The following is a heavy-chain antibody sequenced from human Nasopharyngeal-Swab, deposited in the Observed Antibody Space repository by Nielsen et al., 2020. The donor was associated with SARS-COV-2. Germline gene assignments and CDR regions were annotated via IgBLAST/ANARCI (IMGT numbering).Heavy chain of an antibody. D-gene: IGHD6-19*01. J-gene: IGHJ4*02. V-gene: IGHV2-26*01. Sequence: SGPTLVKPTETLTLTCTVFGFSLSNARMGVSWIRQPPGKALEWLAHIFSNDEKSYSTSLKSRLTISKDTSKSQVVLTMTNMDPVDTATYYCARILAVAGTPDYWGQGTLVTVSS. CDR3: ARILAVAGTPDY. CDR2: IFSNDEK. CDR1: GFSLSNARMG.